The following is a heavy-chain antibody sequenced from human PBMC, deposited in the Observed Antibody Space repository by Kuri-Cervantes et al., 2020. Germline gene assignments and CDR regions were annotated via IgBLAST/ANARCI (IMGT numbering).Heavy chain of an antibody. D-gene: IGHD3-3*01. J-gene: IGHJ4*02. V-gene: IGHV1-69*05. CDR1: GYTFTGYY. CDR3: AKDLWRKIESSWRGVPLNS. Sequence: SVKVSCKASGYTFTGYYMHWVRQAPGQGLEWMGGIIPIFGTANYAQKFQGRVTITTDESTSTAYMELSSLRPEDTALYYCAKDLWRKIESSWRGVPLNSWGQGTLVTVSS. CDR2: IIPIFGTA.